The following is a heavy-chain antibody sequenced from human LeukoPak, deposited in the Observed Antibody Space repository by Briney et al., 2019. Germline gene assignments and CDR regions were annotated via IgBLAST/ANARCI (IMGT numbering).Heavy chain of an antibody. Sequence: GGSLRLSCAASGFTFSSYSMNWVRQAPEKGREWVSSISSSSSYIYYADSVKGRFTISRDNAKNSLYLQMNSLRAEDTAVYYCARSGGNGAFDIWGQGTMVTVSS. V-gene: IGHV3-21*01. J-gene: IGHJ3*02. CDR2: ISSSSSYI. CDR3: ARSGGNGAFDI. D-gene: IGHD4-23*01. CDR1: GFTFSSYS.